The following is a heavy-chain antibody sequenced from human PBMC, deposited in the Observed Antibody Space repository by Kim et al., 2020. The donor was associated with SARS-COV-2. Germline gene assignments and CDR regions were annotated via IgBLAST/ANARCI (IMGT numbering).Heavy chain of an antibody. CDR3: ARGGRNGNYGYGMDV. CDR2: ISDDGSKK. CDR1: GFTFSSYV. J-gene: IGHJ6*02. V-gene: IGHV3-30-3*01. D-gene: IGHD1-7*01. Sequence: GGSLRLSCAASGFTFSSYVMHWVRQAPGKGLEWVAVISDDGSKKYYADSVKGRFTISRDNSKNTLYLQMNSLRAEDTAVYFCARGGRNGNYGYGMDVWGQGTTVTVSS.